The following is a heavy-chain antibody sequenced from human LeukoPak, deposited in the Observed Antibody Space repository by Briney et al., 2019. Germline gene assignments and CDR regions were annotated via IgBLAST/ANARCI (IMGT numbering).Heavy chain of an antibody. CDR3: ARVSSNPYSRGYYHFDY. CDR1: GFSFSTYW. V-gene: IGHV3-21*01. CDR2: ISSTGAYI. D-gene: IGHD6-25*01. J-gene: IGHJ4*02. Sequence: GGSLRLSCAASGFSFSTYWMNWVRQTPGKGLEWVSSISSTGAYIYHADSMDGRFTVSRDNARNLLYLHMNSLRAEDSAMYFCARVSSNPYSRGYYHFDYWGQGTLVTVSS.